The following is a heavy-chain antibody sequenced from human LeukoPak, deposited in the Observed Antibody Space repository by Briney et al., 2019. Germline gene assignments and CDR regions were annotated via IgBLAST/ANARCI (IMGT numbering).Heavy chain of an antibody. CDR3: ARGERTYYDFWSGRKGLYYFDY. J-gene: IGHJ4*02. Sequence: ETLSLTCTVSGGSISSSSYYWGWIRQPPGKGLEWVANIKQDGSEKYYVDSVKGRFTISRDNAKNSLYLQMNSLRAEDTAVYYCARGERTYYDFWSGRKGLYYFDYWGQGTLVTVSS. V-gene: IGHV3-7*01. D-gene: IGHD3-3*01. CDR2: IKQDGSEK. CDR1: GGSISSSSYY.